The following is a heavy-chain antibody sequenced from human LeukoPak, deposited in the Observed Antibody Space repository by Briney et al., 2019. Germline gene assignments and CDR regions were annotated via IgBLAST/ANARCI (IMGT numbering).Heavy chain of an antibody. CDR3: ATLTTRGGMDV. D-gene: IGHD4-11*01. CDR2: IYYSGST. Sequence: PSETLSLTCTVSGGSISSYYWSWIRQPPGKGLEWIGYIYYSGSTNYNPSLKSRVTISVDTSKNQLSLKLSSVTAADTAVYYCATLTTRGGMDVWGQGTTVTVSS. J-gene: IGHJ6*02. V-gene: IGHV4-59*01. CDR1: GGSISSYY.